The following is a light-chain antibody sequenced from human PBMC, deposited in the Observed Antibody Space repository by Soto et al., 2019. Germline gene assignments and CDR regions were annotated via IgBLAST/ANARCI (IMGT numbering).Light chain of an antibody. CDR1: QSVSSSY. Sequence: EIVLTQSPVTLSLSPGERATLSCRASQSVSSSYLAWYQQKPGQAPRLLIYGASTGATDIPARFSGSGSGTEFTLTISSLQSEDFAVYYCQQYDNWPPTFGQGTRLEIK. CDR2: GAS. V-gene: IGKV3-15*01. J-gene: IGKJ5*01. CDR3: QQYDNWPPT.